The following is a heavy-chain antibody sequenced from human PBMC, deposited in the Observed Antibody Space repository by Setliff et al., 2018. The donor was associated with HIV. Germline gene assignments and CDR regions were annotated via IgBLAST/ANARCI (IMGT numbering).Heavy chain of an antibody. Sequence: ASVKVSCKTSGYTFTTYSIHWVRQAPGQSLEWMGWINVGKGDTKYSQELQGRITITTDTSANTAYMELSSLRSDDTAVYFCARGQRLHGVQPPYWYFDLWGRGTLVTVSS. CDR2: INVGKGDT. V-gene: IGHV1-3*01. CDR1: GYTFTTYS. J-gene: IGHJ2*01. CDR3: ARGQRLHGVQPPYWYFDL. D-gene: IGHD3-10*01.